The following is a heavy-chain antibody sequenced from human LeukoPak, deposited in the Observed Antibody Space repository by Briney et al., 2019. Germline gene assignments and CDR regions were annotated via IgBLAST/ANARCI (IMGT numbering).Heavy chain of an antibody. CDR2: LKEDGSEK. J-gene: IGHJ4*02. CDR3: ARLLPVGSGAFDY. V-gene: IGHV3-7*01. CDR1: GFTFSSYW. D-gene: IGHD1-26*01. Sequence: GGSLRLSCAASGFTFSSYWMSWVRQAPGKGLEWVSNLKEDGSEKYYVDSVKGRFTISRDNAKNSLYLQMNSLRAEDTAVYYCARLLPVGSGAFDYWGQGTLVTVSS.